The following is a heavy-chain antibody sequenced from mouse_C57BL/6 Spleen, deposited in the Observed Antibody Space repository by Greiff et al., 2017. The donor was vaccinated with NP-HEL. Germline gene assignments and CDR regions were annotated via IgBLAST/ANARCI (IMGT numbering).Heavy chain of an antibody. V-gene: IGHV5-17*01. D-gene: IGHD2-3*01. J-gene: IGHJ4*01. CDR1: GFTFSDYG. CDR3: ARRWLLRGNAMDY. Sequence: EVKLVESGGGLVKPGGSLKLSCAASGFTFSDYGMHWVRQAPEKGLEWVAYISSGSSTIYYADTVKGRFTISRDNAKNTLFLQMTSLRSEDTARYYCARRWLLRGNAMDYWGQGTSVTVSS. CDR2: ISSGSSTI.